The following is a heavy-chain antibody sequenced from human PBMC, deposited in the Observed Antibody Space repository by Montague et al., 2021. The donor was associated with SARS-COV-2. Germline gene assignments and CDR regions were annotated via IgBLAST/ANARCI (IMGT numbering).Heavy chain of an antibody. CDR1: GASISNGGYT. Sequence: TLSLTCAVSGASISNGGYTWSRIRRPPGKGLEWIGYIYQSGTTRYNPSLKSRVTMSVDTSKNQFSLKMSSVTAADTAVFYCARSREEFTSIAVIITGGMHYLDSWGQGTLVTVSS. CDR2: IYQSGTT. D-gene: IGHD3-22*01. V-gene: IGHV4-30-2*01. J-gene: IGHJ4*02. CDR3: ARSREEFTSIAVIITGGMHYLDS.